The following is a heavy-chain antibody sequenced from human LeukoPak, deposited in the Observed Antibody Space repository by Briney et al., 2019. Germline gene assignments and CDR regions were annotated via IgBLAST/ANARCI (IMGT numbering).Heavy chain of an antibody. CDR3: AREVAALVSRAFDI. D-gene: IGHD6-13*01. Sequence: SETLSLTCTVSGGSISIYYWSWIRQPPGKGLEWIGYIYYSGSTNYNPSLKSRVTISVDTSKNQFSLKLSSVTAADTAVYYCAREVAALVSRAFDIWGQGTMVTVSS. J-gene: IGHJ3*02. CDR2: IYYSGST. CDR1: GGSISIYY. V-gene: IGHV4-59*01.